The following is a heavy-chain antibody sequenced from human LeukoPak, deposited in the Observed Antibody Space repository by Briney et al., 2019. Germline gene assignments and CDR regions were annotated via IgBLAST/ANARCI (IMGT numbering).Heavy chain of an antibody. Sequence: SETLSLTCTVSGDSIDTRHYYWTWIRQPPGKGLEWIGSIYYNLSTSYNPSLLSRGAISVDTSKNQFSLKLSSVTAADTAVYYCARGHCSSTSCDSRLGWFDPWGQGTLVTVSS. CDR1: GDSIDTRHYY. CDR2: IYYNLST. V-gene: IGHV4-39*07. J-gene: IGHJ5*02. CDR3: ARGHCSSTSCDSRLGWFDP. D-gene: IGHD2-2*01.